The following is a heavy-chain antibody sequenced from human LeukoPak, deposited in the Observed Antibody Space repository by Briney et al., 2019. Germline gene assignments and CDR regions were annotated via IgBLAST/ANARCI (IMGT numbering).Heavy chain of an antibody. CDR1: GDSITSFY. CDR2: IYINGDT. Sequence: SEALSLTCSVSGDSITSFYWSWIRQAPGKGLECIGFIYINGDTSYNPSLKGRATLSLDTSRNQFSLRLTSVTAADTAVYYCAKTARTFPSWGPGILVTVSS. CDR3: AKTARTFPS. D-gene: IGHD1-7*01. V-gene: IGHV4-4*09. J-gene: IGHJ5*02.